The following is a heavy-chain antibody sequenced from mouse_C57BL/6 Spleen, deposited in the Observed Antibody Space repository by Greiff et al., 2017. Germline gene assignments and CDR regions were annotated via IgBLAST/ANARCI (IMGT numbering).Heavy chain of an antibody. V-gene: IGHV1-5*01. CDR2: IYPGNSDT. CDR1: GYTFTSYW. CDR3: TRQDYGSSYGGAMDY. J-gene: IGHJ4*01. Sequence: EVQLQQSGTVLARPGASVKMSCKTSGYTFTSYWMHWVKQRPGQGLEWIGAIYPGNSDTSYNQKFKGKAKLTAVTSASTAYMELSSLTNEDSAVYYGTRQDYGSSYGGAMDYWGQGTSVTVSS. D-gene: IGHD1-1*01.